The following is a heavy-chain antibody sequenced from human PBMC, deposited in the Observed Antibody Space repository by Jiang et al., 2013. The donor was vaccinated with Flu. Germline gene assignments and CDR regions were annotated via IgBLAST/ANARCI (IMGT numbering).Heavy chain of an antibody. CDR3: ARLMAWDY. V-gene: IGHV4-39*01. CDR2: IYDSGST. D-gene: IGHD3-10*01. Sequence: LLKPSETLSLTCTVSGGSISSTRYYWGWIRQPPGKGLEWIGSIYDSGSTYYNPSLKSRVTISVDTSKNQFSLKLSSVTAADTAVYYCARLMAWDYWGQGTLVTVSS. J-gene: IGHJ4*02. CDR1: GGSISSTRYY.